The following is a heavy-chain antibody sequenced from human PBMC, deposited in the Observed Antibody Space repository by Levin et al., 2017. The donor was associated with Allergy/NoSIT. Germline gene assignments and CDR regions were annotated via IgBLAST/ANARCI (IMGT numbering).Heavy chain of an antibody. CDR2: ISISSSTI. CDR3: ARGRIVVAPNWFDP. J-gene: IGHJ5*02. D-gene: IGHD3-22*01. Sequence: GASVKVSCAASGFTFSSYCMNWVRQAPGKGLEWVSYISISSSTIYYADSVKGRFTISRDNAKNSLYLQMNSLRDEDTAVYYCARGRIVVAPNWFDPWGQGTLVTVSS. V-gene: IGHV3-48*02. CDR1: GFTFSSYC.